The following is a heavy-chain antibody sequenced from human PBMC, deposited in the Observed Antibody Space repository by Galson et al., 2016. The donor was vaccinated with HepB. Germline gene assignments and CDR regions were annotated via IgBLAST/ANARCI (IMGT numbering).Heavy chain of an antibody. V-gene: IGHV3-9*01. CDR1: GFTFGHYA. J-gene: IGHJ4*02. Sequence: SLRLSCAASGFTFGHYAMHWVRQAPGKGLEWVSGISWNSDSIGYADSVKGRFTISRDNAKNSLYLQLNSVRAEDTALYYCATDHTYDSSGFLHYWGQGTLVTVSS. CDR2: ISWNSDSI. CDR3: ATDHTYDSSGFLHY. D-gene: IGHD3-22*01.